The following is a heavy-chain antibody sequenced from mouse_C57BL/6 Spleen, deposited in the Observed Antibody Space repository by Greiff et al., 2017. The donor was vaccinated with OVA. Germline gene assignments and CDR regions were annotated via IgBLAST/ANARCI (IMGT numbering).Heavy chain of an antibody. Sequence: QVQLQQPGAELVRPGSSVKLSCKASGYTFTSYWMHWVKQRPIQGLEWIGNIDPSGSDTNYNQKFKDKATLTVDKSSSTAHMNLSSLTADDAAVYYSARICGGHFDYWGQGTTLTVSS. CDR1: GYTFTSYW. D-gene: IGHD6-1*01. V-gene: IGHV1-52*01. J-gene: IGHJ2*01. CDR3: ARICGGHFDY. CDR2: IDPSGSDT.